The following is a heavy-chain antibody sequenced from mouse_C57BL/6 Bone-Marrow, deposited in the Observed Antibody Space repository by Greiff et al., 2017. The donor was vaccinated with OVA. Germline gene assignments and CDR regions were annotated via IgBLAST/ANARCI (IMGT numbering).Heavy chain of an antibody. V-gene: IGHV1-5*01. CDR2: IYPGNSDT. CDR3: QIYDGYYDAMDY. CDR1: GYTFTSYW. J-gene: IGHJ4*01. Sequence: EVQLQQSGTVLARPGASVKMSCKTSGYTFTSYWMHWVKQRPGQGLEWIGAIYPGNSDTSYNQKFKGKAKLTAVTSASTAYMELSSLTNEDSAVYYCQIYDGYYDAMDYWGQGTSVTVSS. D-gene: IGHD2-3*01.